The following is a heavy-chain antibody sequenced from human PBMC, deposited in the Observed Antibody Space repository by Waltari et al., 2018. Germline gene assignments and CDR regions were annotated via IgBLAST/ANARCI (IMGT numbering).Heavy chain of an antibody. CDR2: ISSSSITI. V-gene: IGHV3-48*01. Sequence: EVQLVESGGGLVQPGGSLRLSCAASGFTFSSYSMNWVRQAPGKGLEWVSYISSSSITIYYADSVKGRFTISRDNAKNSLYLQMNSLRAEDTAVYYCARDPDNYGDYGLWGQGTLVTVSS. J-gene: IGHJ4*02. D-gene: IGHD4-17*01. CDR1: GFTFSSYS. CDR3: ARDPDNYGDYGL.